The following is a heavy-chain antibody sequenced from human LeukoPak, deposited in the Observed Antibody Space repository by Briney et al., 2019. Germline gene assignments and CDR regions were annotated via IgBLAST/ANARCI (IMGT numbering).Heavy chain of an antibody. J-gene: IGHJ4*02. CDR3: ARDGSIAAAGTVFYPL. CDR1: GYTFTGYY. D-gene: IGHD6-13*01. Sequence: ASVKVSCKASGYTFTGYYMHWVRQAPGQGLEWMGWINPNSGGTNYAQKFQGRVTMTRDTSISTAYMELSRLRSDDTAVYYCARDGSIAAAGTVFYPLWGQGTLVTVSS. V-gene: IGHV1-2*02. CDR2: INPNSGGT.